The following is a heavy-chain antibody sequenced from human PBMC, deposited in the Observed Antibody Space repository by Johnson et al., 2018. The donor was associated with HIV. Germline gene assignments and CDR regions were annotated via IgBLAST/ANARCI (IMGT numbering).Heavy chain of an antibody. CDR1: GFTFSSYA. V-gene: IGHV3-23*04. J-gene: IGHJ3*02. D-gene: IGHD1-26*01. CDR2: ISGSGGST. Sequence: VQLVESGGGLVQPGGSLRLSCAASGFTFSSYAMSWVRQAPGKGLEWVSAISGSGGSTYYADSVKGRFTISRDNSKNTLYLQMNSLRVEDTALYYCASRMYSGSSGGAFDIWGQGTMVTVSS. CDR3: ASRMYSGSSGGAFDI.